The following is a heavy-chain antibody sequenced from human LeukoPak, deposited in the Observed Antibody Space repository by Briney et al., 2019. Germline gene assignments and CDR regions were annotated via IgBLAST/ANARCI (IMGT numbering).Heavy chain of an antibody. J-gene: IGHJ4*02. CDR3: ARGVSFGSGFGEFGY. V-gene: IGHV1-18*01. CDR1: GYTFTSYG. Sequence: GASVKVSCKASGYTFTSYGISWVRQAPGQGLEWMGWISAYNGNTNYAQKLQGRVTMTTDTSTSTAYMELRSLRSDDTAVYYCARGVSFGSGFGEFGYWDQGTLSPSPQ. D-gene: IGHD3-10*01. CDR2: ISAYNGNT.